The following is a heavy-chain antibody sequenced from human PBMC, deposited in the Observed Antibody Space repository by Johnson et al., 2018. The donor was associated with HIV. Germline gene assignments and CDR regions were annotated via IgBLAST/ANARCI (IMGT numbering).Heavy chain of an antibody. CDR1: GFSFSTYN. V-gene: IGHV3-30*18. J-gene: IGHJ3*01. CDR2: ISYSGSDT. CDR3: AKERTAMVTPFDA. D-gene: IGHD5-18*01. Sequence: QVQLVESGGGVVQPGRSLRLSCAASGFSFSTYNMHWVRHAPGRGLEWVAFISYSGSDTYYVASVKGRFTGSRDNSENTLFLQMNSLRDEDTAVYYCAKERTAMVTPFDAWGQGTRVTVSS.